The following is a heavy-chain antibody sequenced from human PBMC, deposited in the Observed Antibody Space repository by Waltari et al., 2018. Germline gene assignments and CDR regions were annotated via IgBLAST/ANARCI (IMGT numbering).Heavy chain of an antibody. CDR2: ISYNERNI. D-gene: IGHD3-22*01. Sequence: SLRLSCAASEFTFSSYAMHWVRQAPGKGLEWVAVISYNERNIYYVDSVKGRFIISRDNSKKMLYLQMNSLRTEDTAVYYCARDYCDRTNCHGMDVWGPGT. J-gene: IGHJ6*02. V-gene: IGHV3-30*04. CDR1: EFTFSSYA. CDR3: ARDYCDRTNCHGMDV.